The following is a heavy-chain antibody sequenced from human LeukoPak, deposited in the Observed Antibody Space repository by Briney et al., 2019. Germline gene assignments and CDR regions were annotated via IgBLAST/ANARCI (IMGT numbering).Heavy chain of an antibody. Sequence: SETLSLTCTVSGGSISSYYWSWIRQPPGKGLEWIGYISYSGSTNYNPSLKSRVTMSVDTSKNQFSLKLSSVTAADTAVYYCARYNGSRVYYYMDVWGKGTTVTVSS. V-gene: IGHV4-59*12. CDR3: ARYNGSRVYYYMDV. D-gene: IGHD2-8*01. CDR2: ISYSGST. J-gene: IGHJ6*03. CDR1: GGSISSYY.